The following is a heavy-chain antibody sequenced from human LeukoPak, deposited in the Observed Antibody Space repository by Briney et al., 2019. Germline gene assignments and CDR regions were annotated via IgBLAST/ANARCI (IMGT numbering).Heavy chain of an antibody. D-gene: IGHD6-19*01. Sequence: SQTLSLTCTVSGGSISSGDYYWSWIRQPPGKGLEWIGYIYYSGSTYYNPSLKSRVTISVDTSKNQFSLKLSSVTAADTAVYYCARGIAVAETGDWFDPWGQGTLVTVSS. CDR2: IYYSGST. CDR1: GGSISSGDYY. CDR3: ARGIAVAETGDWFDP. V-gene: IGHV4-30-4*08. J-gene: IGHJ5*02.